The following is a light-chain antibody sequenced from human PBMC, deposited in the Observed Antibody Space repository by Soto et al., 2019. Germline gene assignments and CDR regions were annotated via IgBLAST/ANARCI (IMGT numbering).Light chain of an antibody. CDR2: GAS. CDR1: QSVTSNY. CDR3: QQYGTSVT. V-gene: IGKV3-20*01. Sequence: EIVLTQSPGTLSLSPGERATLSCRASQSVTSNYLAWYQQKPGQPPRLLICGASSRASGIPHRFSGSGSGTDFTLTISRLEPEDFAVDYCQQYGTSVTFGGGTKVEIK. J-gene: IGKJ4*01.